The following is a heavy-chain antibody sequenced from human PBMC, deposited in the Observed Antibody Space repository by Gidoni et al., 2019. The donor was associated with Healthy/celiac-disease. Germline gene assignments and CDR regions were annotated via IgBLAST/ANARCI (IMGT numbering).Heavy chain of an antibody. CDR3: ARDYPPTGYYGMDV. D-gene: IGHD2-8*02. CDR1: TFSSYS. CDR2: ISSSSSTI. V-gene: IGHV3-48*01. Sequence: TFSSYSMNWVRQAPGKGLEWVSYISSSSSTIYYADSVKGRFTISRDNAKNSLYLQMNSLRAEDTAVYYCARDYPPTGYYGMDVWGQGTTVTVSS. J-gene: IGHJ6*02.